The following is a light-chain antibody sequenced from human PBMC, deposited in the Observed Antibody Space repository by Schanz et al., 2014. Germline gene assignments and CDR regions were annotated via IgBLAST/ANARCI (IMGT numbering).Light chain of an antibody. J-gene: IGKJ3*01. CDR2: GAS. V-gene: IGKV3-15*01. Sequence: EIVMTQSPATLSVSPGERATLSCRANQSVSSNLAWYQQKPGQAPRLLIYGASTRATGIPARFSGSGSGTEFTLTISSLQSEDFAVYYCQHRSIWPPGITFGPGTKVVIK. CDR3: QHRSIWPPGIT. CDR1: QSVSSN.